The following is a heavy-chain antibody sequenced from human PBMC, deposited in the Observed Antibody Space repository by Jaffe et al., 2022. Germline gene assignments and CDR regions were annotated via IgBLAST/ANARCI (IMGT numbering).Heavy chain of an antibody. D-gene: IGHD1-1*01. J-gene: IGHJ4*02. CDR1: GGTFSSYA. CDR2: IIPIFGTA. V-gene: IGHV1-69*01. CDR3: ARERERRNWNDVGSLGLDY. Sequence: QVQLVQSGAEVKKPGSSVKVSCKASGGTFSSYAISWVRQAPGQGLEWMGGIIPIFGTANYAQKFQGRVTITADESTSTAYMELSSLRSEDTAVYYCARERERRNWNDVGSLGLDYWGQGTLVTVSS.